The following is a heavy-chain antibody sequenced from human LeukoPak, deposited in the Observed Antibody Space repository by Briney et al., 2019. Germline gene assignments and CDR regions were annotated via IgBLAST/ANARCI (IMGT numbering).Heavy chain of an antibody. J-gene: IGHJ6*03. Sequence: ASVKVSCKTSGYTFTSYGLSWVRQAPGQGLEWMGCIITYNGNTYYSQKLQGRVTMTTDTCTSTAYMELRSLRSDDTAVYYCAKTTVTSEEYFYYYMDVWGKGTTVTVSS. D-gene: IGHD4-17*01. CDR1: GYTFTSYG. V-gene: IGHV1-18*01. CDR2: IITYNGNT. CDR3: AKTTVTSEEYFYYYMDV.